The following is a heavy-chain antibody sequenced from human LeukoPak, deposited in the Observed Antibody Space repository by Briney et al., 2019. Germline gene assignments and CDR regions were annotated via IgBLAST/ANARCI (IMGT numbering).Heavy chain of an antibody. CDR3: ARGSAIQGDY. CDR2: IYYSGST. Sequence: SETLSLTCTVSGGSISSGGYYWSWIRQHPGKGLEWIGYIYYSGSTYYNPSLKSRVTISVDTSKNQFSLKPSSVTAADTAVYYCARGSAIQGDYWGQGTLVTVS. V-gene: IGHV4-31*03. CDR1: GGSISSGGYY. J-gene: IGHJ4*02. D-gene: IGHD2-21*01.